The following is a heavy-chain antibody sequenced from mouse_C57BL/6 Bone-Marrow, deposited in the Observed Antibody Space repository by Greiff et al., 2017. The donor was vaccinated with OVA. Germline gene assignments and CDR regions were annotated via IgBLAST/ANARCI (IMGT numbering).Heavy chain of an antibody. CDR1: GYTFTSYW. J-gene: IGHJ2*01. V-gene: IGHV1-61*01. D-gene: IGHD2-4*01. CDR2: IYPSDSET. Sequence: QVQLQQPGAELVRPGSSVKLSCKASGYTFTSYWMDWVKQRPGQGLEWIGNIYPSDSETHYNQKFKDKATLTVDKSSSTAYMQLSRLTSEDSAVYYCARLGEYDYDWGYWGQGTTLTVSS. CDR3: ARLGEYDYDWGY.